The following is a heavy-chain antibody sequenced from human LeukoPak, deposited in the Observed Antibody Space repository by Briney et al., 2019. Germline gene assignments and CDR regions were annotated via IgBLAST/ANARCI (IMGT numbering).Heavy chain of an antibody. V-gene: IGHV4-34*01. D-gene: IGHD3-16*01. CDR3: ARVVRGRAASARSYYYGMDV. CDR1: GGSFSGYY. Sequence: SETLSLTCAVYGGSFSGYYWSWIRQPPGKGLEWIGEINHSGSTNYNPSLKSRVTISVDTSKNQFSLKLSSATAADTAVYYCARVVRGRAASARSYYYGMDVWGQGTTVTVSS. CDR2: INHSGST. J-gene: IGHJ6*02.